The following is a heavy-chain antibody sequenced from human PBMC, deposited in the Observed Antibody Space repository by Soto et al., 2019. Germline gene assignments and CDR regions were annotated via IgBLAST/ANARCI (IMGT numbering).Heavy chain of an antibody. D-gene: IGHD2-2*01. CDR3: AKRYCSSASCEVYYYYYGMDV. Sequence: QVQLVESGGGVVQPGRSLRLYCAASGFTFSSYGMHWVRQAPGKGLEWVAFISYGGSNKYYADSVKGRFTISGDNSGDISSLKIKSLGAEDTAVYCCAKRYCSSASCEVYYYYYGMDVWGQGTTVTVSS. CDR2: ISYGGSNK. V-gene: IGHV3-30*18. J-gene: IGHJ6*02. CDR1: GFTFSSYG.